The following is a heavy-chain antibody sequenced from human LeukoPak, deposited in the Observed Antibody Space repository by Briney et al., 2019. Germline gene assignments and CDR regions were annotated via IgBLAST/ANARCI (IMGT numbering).Heavy chain of an antibody. CDR3: ARLPRRMVRGVIKYWYFDL. J-gene: IGHJ2*01. D-gene: IGHD3-10*01. V-gene: IGHV4-34*01. CDR2: INHSGST. Sequence: PSETLSLTCAVYGGSFSGYYWSWLRQPPGKGLEWIGEINHSGSTNYNPSLKSRVTISVDTSKNQFSLKLSSVTAADTAVYYCARLPRRMVRGVIKYWYFDLWGRGTLVTVSS. CDR1: GGSFSGYY.